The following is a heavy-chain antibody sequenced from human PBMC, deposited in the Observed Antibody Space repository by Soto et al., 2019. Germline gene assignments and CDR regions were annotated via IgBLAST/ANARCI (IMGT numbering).Heavy chain of an antibody. Sequence: QVQLQESGPGLVKPSETLSLTCTVSGSSISSYYWSWIRQPPGKGLEWIGYIYYSGSTNYNPSLKSRVTISVDTSKNQFSLKLSSVTAADTAVYYCARASYGLPHFDYWGQGTLVTVSS. CDR3: ARASYGLPHFDY. CDR2: IYYSGST. D-gene: IGHD3-10*01. V-gene: IGHV4-59*01. CDR1: GSSISSYY. J-gene: IGHJ4*02.